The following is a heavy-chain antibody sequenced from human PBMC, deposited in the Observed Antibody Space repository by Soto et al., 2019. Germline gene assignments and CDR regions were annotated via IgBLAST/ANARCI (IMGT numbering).Heavy chain of an antibody. CDR1: GSSFTSCW. V-gene: IGHV5-10-1*01. Sequence: RESLKISCKGSGSSFTSCWISWVRQMPGKGLEWMGRIDPSDSYTNYSPSFQGHVTISADKSISTAYLQWSSLKASETAMYYCARLSTGNAYDDYGIDVWGQGTTVTVSS. D-gene: IGHD1-1*01. CDR3: ARLSTGNAYDDYGIDV. CDR2: IDPSDSYT. J-gene: IGHJ6*02.